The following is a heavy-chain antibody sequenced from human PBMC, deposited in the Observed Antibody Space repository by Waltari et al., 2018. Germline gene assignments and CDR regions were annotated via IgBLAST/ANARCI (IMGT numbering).Heavy chain of an antibody. J-gene: IGHJ4*02. V-gene: IGHV3-7*01. D-gene: IGHD1-1*01. Sequence: EVQLVESGGGLVQPGESLTLSCTAPGFTFSDAWMSWVRQAPGKGLEWVANIKVDGSVKNYVDSVKGRFTIFRDNAKNSLYLQMNSLRAEDTGVYYCARDFSYGRTDYWGQGALVTVSS. CDR1: GFTFSDAW. CDR3: ARDFSYGRTDY. CDR2: IKVDGSVK.